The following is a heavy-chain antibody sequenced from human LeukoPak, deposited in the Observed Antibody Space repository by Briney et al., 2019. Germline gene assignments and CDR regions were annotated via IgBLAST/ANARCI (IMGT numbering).Heavy chain of an antibody. V-gene: IGHV3-30*04. CDR2: ISYDGSNK. CDR1: GFTFSSYA. D-gene: IGHD3-22*01. J-gene: IGHJ4*02. Sequence: PGGSLRLSCAASGFTFSSYAMHWVRQAPGKGLEWVAVISYDGSNKYYADSVKGRFTISRDNSKNTLYLQMNSLRAEDTAVYYCARDLRTYYFDISGLSLFDYWGQGTLVTVSS. CDR3: ARDLRTYYFDISGLSLFDY.